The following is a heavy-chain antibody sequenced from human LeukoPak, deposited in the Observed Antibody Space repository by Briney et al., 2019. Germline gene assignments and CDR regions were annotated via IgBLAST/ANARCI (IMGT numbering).Heavy chain of an antibody. CDR3: ARGGGYYAIDY. J-gene: IGHJ4*02. CDR1: GFTVSSIH. D-gene: IGHD1-26*01. V-gene: IGHV3-53*01. Sequence: GGSLRLSCAASGFTVSSIHMVWVRQAPGKGLEWVSVLYSDDTTYYADSVKGRFTISRDNSKNTLYLQMNNLRAEDTAVYYCARGGGYYAIDYWGQGTLVTVSS. CDR2: LYSDDTT.